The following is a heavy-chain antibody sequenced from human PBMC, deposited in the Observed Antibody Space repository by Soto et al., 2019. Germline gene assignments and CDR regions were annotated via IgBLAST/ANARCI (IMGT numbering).Heavy chain of an antibody. V-gene: IGHV1-3*04. CDR3: ARDLTYVGPFDI. J-gene: IGHJ3*02. Sequence: GASVKVSCKASGYTFTSYAMHWVRQAPGQRLEWMGWINIYNGNTNYAQKIQGRVTMTTDTATSTAYMELRSLRSDDTAVYYCARDLTYVGPFDIWGQGTMVTVSS. CDR2: INIYNGNT. D-gene: IGHD7-27*01. CDR1: GYTFTSYA.